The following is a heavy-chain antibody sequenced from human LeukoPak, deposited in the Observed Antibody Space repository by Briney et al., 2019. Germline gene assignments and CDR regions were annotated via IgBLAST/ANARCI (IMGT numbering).Heavy chain of an antibody. CDR3: AREDYDSSGYYTPAFDY. CDR1: GGSISSYY. D-gene: IGHD3-22*01. CDR2: IYTSGSN. J-gene: IGHJ4*02. V-gene: IGHV4-4*07. Sequence: SETLSLTCTVSGGSISSYYWIWIPQPAGKGLEWIGRIYTSGSNNYNPSLKSRVTMTVDTSKNQFSLTLNSVTAAEAAVYFCAREDYDSSGYYTPAFDYWGQGTLVTVSS.